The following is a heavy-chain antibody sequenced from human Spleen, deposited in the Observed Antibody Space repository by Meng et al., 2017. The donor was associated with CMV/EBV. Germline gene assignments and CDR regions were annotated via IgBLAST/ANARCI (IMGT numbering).Heavy chain of an antibody. D-gene: IGHD2-15*01. V-gene: IGHV3-66*03. CDR1: GFAVSDNY. Sequence: GGSRLSCAASGFAVSDNYMIWVRQSPVKGLEWVSIMYSLGSIYYADSVKGRFTISRDNSKNTLYLQMDSLRPEDTATYYCVKDIHSLDWGQGTLVTVSS. CDR2: MYSLGSI. CDR3: VKDIHSLD. J-gene: IGHJ4*02.